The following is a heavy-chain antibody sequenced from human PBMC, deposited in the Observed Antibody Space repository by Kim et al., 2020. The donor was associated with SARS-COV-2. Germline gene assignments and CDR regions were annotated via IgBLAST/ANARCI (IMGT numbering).Heavy chain of an antibody. Sequence: GGSLRLSCAASGFTFSSYAMSWVRQAPGKGLEWVSAISGSGGSTYYADSVKGRFTISRDNSKNTLYLQMNSLRAEDTAVYYCAKLFKYYYDSSGYLVDYWGQGTLVTVSS. CDR3: AKLFKYYYDSSGYLVDY. J-gene: IGHJ4*02. D-gene: IGHD3-22*01. CDR1: GFTFSSYA. CDR2: ISGSGGST. V-gene: IGHV3-23*01.